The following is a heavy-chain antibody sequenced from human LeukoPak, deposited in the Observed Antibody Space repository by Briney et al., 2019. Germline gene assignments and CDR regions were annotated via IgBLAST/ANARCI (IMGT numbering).Heavy chain of an antibody. CDR2: INPSGGST. Sequence: ASVKVSCKASGYTFTSYYMHWVRQAPGQGLEWTGIINPSGGSTSYAQKFQGRVTMTRDTSTSTVYMELSSLRSEDTAVYYCARAVYEDAFDIWGQGTMVTVSS. J-gene: IGHJ3*02. V-gene: IGHV1-46*01. D-gene: IGHD2-8*01. CDR1: GYTFTSYY. CDR3: ARAVYEDAFDI.